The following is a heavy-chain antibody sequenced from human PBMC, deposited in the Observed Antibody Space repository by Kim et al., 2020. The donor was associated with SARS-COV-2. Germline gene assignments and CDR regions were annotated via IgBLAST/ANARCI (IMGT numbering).Heavy chain of an antibody. J-gene: IGHJ4*02. CDR3: ARTHYIIGGEGVISLGANYFDY. Sequence: GESLKISCKGSGYSFTSYWISWVRQMPGKGLEWMGRIDPSDSYTNYSPSFQGHVTISADKSISTAYLQWSSLKASDTAMYYCARTHYIIGGEGVISLGANYFDYWGQGTLVTVSS. V-gene: IGHV5-10-1*01. CDR2: IDPSDSYT. CDR1: GYSFTSYW. D-gene: IGHD3-16*02.